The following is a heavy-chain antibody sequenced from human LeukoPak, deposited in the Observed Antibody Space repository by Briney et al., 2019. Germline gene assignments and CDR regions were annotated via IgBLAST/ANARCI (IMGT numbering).Heavy chain of an antibody. D-gene: IGHD5-24*01. J-gene: IGHJ4*02. CDR2: IYYSGST. CDR3: ASDPYRDGYNFHY. Sequence: SQTLSLTCTVSGGSISSGGYYWSWIRQHPGKGLEWIGYIYYSGSTNYNPSLKSRVTISVDTSKNQFSLKLSSVTAADTAVYYCASDPYRDGYNFHYWGQGTLVTVSS. CDR1: GGSISSGGYY. V-gene: IGHV4-31*03.